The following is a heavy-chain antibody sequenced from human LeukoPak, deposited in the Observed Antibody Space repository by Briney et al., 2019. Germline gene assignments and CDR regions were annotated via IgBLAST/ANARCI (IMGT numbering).Heavy chain of an antibody. V-gene: IGHV4-34*01. J-gene: IGHJ4*02. CDR1: GGSFSGYY. CDR2: INHSGST. Sequence: SETLSLTCAVYGGSFSGYYWSWIRQPPGKGLEWIGEINHSGSTNYNPSLKSRVTISVDTSKNQFSLKLSSVTAADTAVYYCARRSSSSLYRDYWGQGTLVTVSS. CDR3: ARRSSSSLYRDY. D-gene: IGHD6-6*01.